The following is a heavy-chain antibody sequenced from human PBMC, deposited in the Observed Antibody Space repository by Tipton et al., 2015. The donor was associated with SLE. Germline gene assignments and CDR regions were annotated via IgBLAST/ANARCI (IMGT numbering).Heavy chain of an antibody. CDR1: GFTFSSYS. CDR3: ARALYCGGDCSPYWYFDL. CDR2: ISSSSSYI. Sequence: SLRLSCAASGFTFSSYSMNWVRQAPGKGLEWVSSISSSSSYIYYADSVKGRFTISRDNAKNSLYLQMNSLRAEDTAVYHCARALYCGGDCSPYWYFDLWGRGTLVTVSS. D-gene: IGHD2-21*01. V-gene: IGHV3-21*01. J-gene: IGHJ2*01.